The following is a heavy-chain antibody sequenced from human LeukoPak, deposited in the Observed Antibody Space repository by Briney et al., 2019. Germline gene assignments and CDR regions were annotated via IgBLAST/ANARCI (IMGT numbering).Heavy chain of an antibody. J-gene: IGHJ4*02. CDR3: ARDSFNWNYLDY. D-gene: IGHD1-1*01. Sequence: EGSLRLSCAASGFTVSSNYMSWVRQAPGKGLEWVSVIYSGGSTYYADSVKGRFTISRDNSKNTLYLQMNSLRAEDTAVYYCARDSFNWNYLDYWGQGTLVTVSS. CDR2: IYSGGST. CDR1: GFTVSSNY. V-gene: IGHV3-66*02.